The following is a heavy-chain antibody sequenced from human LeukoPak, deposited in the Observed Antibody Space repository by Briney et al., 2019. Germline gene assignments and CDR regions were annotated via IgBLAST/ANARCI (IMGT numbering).Heavy chain of an antibody. V-gene: IGHV6-1*01. CDR1: GDSVSRNSAA. CDR2: TYYKSKWYN. J-gene: IGHJ3*02. CDR3: ARDRAGVYSYGSGSYYKRADAFDI. D-gene: IGHD3-10*01. Sequence: SQTLSLTCAISGDSVSRNSAAWNWIRQSPSRGLEWLGRTYYKSKWYNNYAVSVKSRITINPDTSKNQFSLQLNSVTPEDTAVYYCARDRAGVYSYGSGSYYKRADAFDIWGQGTMVTVSS.